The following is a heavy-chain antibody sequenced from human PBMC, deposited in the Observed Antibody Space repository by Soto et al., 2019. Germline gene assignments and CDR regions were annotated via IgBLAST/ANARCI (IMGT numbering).Heavy chain of an antibody. V-gene: IGHV1-18*01. CDR2: ISAYNANA. CDR3: ARENSYFDY. J-gene: IGHJ4*02. Sequence: QIQLLQSGAEVKKPGASVKVTCKASGYTFRNFGISWVRQAPGQGREWMGWISAYNANANYAQKFQGRLTMTADTSTSKAYMELRSLRSDDTAVYYCARENSYFDYWGQGTLVTVSS. CDR1: GYTFRNFG.